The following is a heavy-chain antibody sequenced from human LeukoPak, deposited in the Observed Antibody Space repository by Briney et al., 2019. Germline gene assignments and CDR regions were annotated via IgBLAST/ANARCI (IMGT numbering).Heavy chain of an antibody. CDR3: AKVAGYCTGGSCYGALDY. CDR1: GFTFDNYG. D-gene: IGHD2-15*01. Sequence: PGGSLRLSCAASGFTFDNYGMHWVRQAPGKGLEWVAIISYDGSDKYYADSVKGRFTISRDNSKNTLYLQMNSLRAEDTAVYYCAKVAGYCTGGSCYGALDYWGQGTLVTVSS. V-gene: IGHV3-30*18. J-gene: IGHJ4*02. CDR2: ISYDGSDK.